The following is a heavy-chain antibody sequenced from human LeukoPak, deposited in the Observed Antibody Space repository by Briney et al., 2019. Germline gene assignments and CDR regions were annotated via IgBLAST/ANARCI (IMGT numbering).Heavy chain of an antibody. CDR3: VRGGGAFDI. V-gene: IGHV4-30-2*01. J-gene: IGHJ3*02. Sequence: PSETLSLTCTVSGDSISSGHFYWSWIRQPPGKGLEWIGYIFRSGSTYYNPSLRGRVTILVNRSNNQFSLKLSSVTAADTAVYYCVRGGGAFDIWGQGTMVTVSS. CDR2: IFRSGST. CDR1: GDSISSGHFY.